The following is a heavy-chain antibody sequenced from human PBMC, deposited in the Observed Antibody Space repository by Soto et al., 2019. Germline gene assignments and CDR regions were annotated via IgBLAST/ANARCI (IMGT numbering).Heavy chain of an antibody. D-gene: IGHD2-15*01. CDR3: ARSTYCNGGSCYPQY. CDR2: ISYDGSDR. Sequence: GGSPRLSCEGPGFTFSDYGFHWVRQAPGKGLEWVAMISYDGSDRYYRDSVQGRFTISRDDSKNTVFLQMNSLRTEDTAMYYCARSTYCNGGSCYPQYWGPGTLVTVSS. CDR1: GFTFSDYG. J-gene: IGHJ4*02. V-gene: IGHV3-30*03.